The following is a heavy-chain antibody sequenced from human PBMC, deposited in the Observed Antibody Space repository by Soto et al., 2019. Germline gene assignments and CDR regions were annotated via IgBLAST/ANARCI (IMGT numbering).Heavy chain of an antibody. D-gene: IGHD4-17*01. V-gene: IGHV1-2*04. J-gene: IGHJ3*02. CDR2: INPNSGGT. Sequence: ASVKVSCKAAGYTFTGYYMHWVRQAPAQGLEWMGWINPNSGGTNYAQKFQGWVTMTRDTSISTAYMELSRLRSDDTAVYYCARNMDGDYDAFDIWGQGTMVTVSS. CDR3: ARNMDGDYDAFDI. CDR1: GYTFTGYY.